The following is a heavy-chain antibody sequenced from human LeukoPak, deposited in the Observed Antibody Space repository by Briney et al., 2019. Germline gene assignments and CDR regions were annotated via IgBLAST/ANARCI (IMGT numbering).Heavy chain of an antibody. CDR2: IYYSGST. CDR1: GGSISSYY. Sequence: SETLSLTCTVSGGSISSYYWSWIRQPPGKGLEWIGYIYYSGSTNYNPSLKSRVTISVDTSKNQFSLKLSSVTAADTAVYYCARAGGLWFGELSLDPWGQGTLVTVSS. D-gene: IGHD3-10*01. V-gene: IGHV4-59*01. J-gene: IGHJ5*02. CDR3: ARAGGLWFGELSLDP.